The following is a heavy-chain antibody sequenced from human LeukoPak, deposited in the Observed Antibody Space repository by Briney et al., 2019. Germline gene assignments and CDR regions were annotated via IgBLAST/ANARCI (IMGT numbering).Heavy chain of an antibody. V-gene: IGHV1-2*06. CDR1: GYTFTVYY. CDR2: INPNSGGT. CDR3: ARDYITMVRGAETVAY. Sequence: ASVKVSCKASGYTFTVYYMHWVRQAPGQGLEWMGRINPNSGGTNYAQKFQGRVTMTRDTSISTAYMELSRLRSDDTAVYYCARDYITMVRGAETVAYWGQGTLVTVSS. D-gene: IGHD3-10*01. J-gene: IGHJ4*02.